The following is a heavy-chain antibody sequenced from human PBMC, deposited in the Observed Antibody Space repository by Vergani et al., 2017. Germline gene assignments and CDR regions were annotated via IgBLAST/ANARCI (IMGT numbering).Heavy chain of an antibody. Sequence: QLQLQESGPGLVRPAETLSLTCTVSKNSISSRSHYWGWIRQSPGKGLEWIGEINHSGSTNYNPSLKSRVTISVDTSKNQFSLKLSSVTAADTAVYYCARGRGRNWNDRGWFDPWGQGTLVTVSS. D-gene: IGHD1-1*01. CDR2: INHSGST. V-gene: IGHV4-39*07. J-gene: IGHJ5*02. CDR1: KNSISSRSHY. CDR3: ARGRGRNWNDRGWFDP.